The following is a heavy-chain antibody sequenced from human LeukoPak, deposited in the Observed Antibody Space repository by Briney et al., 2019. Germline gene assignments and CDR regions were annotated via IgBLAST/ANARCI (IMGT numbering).Heavy chain of an antibody. CDR3: AKDVYNWSAHWFDP. CDR2: ISGSGGST. V-gene: IGHV3-23*01. J-gene: IGHJ5*02. Sequence: GGSLRLSCAASGFTFSNYAMSWVRQAPGKGLEWVSAISGSGGSTYYADSVKGRFTISRDNSKNTLYLQMNSLRAEDTAVYYCAKDVYNWSAHWFDPWGQGTLGTISS. D-gene: IGHD1-1*01. CDR1: GFTFSNYA.